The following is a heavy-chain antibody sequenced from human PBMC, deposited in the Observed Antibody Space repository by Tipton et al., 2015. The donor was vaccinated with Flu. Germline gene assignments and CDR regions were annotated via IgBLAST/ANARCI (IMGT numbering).Heavy chain of an antibody. CDR3: ARDLNDYGDPRGCDR. V-gene: IGHV4-61*02. Sequence: TLSLTCTVSGDSISNGNYFWNWIRQPAGKGLEWIGRIHTSGTTYYKPSLKSRVTISFDTSKNHFSLNVRSVTAADTAVYYCARDLNDYGDPRGCDRWGQGTLVTVSS. CDR2: IHTSGTT. CDR1: GDSISNGNYF. J-gene: IGHJ5*02. D-gene: IGHD4/OR15-4a*01.